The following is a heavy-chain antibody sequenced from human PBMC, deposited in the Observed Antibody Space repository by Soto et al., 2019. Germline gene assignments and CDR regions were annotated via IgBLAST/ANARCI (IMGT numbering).Heavy chain of an antibody. CDR3: AAALRFVDYLLKR. D-gene: IGHD3-9*01. J-gene: IGHJ4*02. CDR2: ITGASGDT. CDR1: GYTLTTYP. V-gene: IGHV1-3*01. Sequence: ASVKVSCKASGYTLTTYPLHWVRQAPGQSLEWMGYITGASGDTRYSQKFHDRVTITRDTSANTAYLELNSLTSEDTAVYYCAAALRFVDYLLKRWGQGTLVTVSS.